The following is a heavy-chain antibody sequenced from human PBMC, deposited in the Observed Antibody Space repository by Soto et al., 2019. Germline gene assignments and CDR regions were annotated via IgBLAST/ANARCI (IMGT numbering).Heavy chain of an antibody. J-gene: IGHJ4*02. D-gene: IGHD2-21*02. CDR3: ARETDAGVLAD. CDR2: LYTSGNA. Sequence: EGQLVESGGGLVQPGGSLRLSCAASGFSVSSFYMTWVRQAPGKGLEWVAVLYTSGNAHYADSVKDRFTISRHNSKNPMYLEMNSLRREDTAIYYCARETDAGVLADWGLGTLVRVSS. V-gene: IGHV3-53*04. CDR1: GFSVSSFY.